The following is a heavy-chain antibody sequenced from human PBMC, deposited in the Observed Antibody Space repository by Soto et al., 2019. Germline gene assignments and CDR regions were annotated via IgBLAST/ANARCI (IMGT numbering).Heavy chain of an antibody. CDR1: GGSISSYY. Sequence: PSETLSLTCTVSGGSISSYYWSWIRQPAGKGLEWIGRIYTSGSTNYNPSLKSRVTMSVDTSKNQFSLKLSSVTAADAAVYYCARDEVVAATPDYYYYYGMDVWGQGTTVTVS. CDR2: IYTSGST. V-gene: IGHV4-4*07. D-gene: IGHD2-15*01. J-gene: IGHJ6*02. CDR3: ARDEVVAATPDYYYYYGMDV.